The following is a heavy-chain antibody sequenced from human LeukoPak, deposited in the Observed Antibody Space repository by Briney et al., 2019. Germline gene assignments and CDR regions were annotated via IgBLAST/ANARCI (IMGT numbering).Heavy chain of an antibody. CDR1: GYKFVAYY. V-gene: IGHV1-2*06. Sequence: ASVKVSCKASGYKFVAYYIRWVRQSPGQGLEWLGRINPDSGDTNYAQKFQGRVTMMRDTSSSTAYMELSRLKSDDTAIYYCARESQVFWPKETNWFDPWGHGTLVTVAS. CDR2: INPDSGDT. J-gene: IGHJ5*02. CDR3: ARESQVFWPKETNWFDP. D-gene: IGHD3-3*01.